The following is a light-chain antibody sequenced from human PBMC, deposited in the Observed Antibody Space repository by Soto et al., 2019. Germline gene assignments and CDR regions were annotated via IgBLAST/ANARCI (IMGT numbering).Light chain of an antibody. Sequence: IVMTHAPATLSVSPVERASLSCRASQRISSHLAWYQQKLGQAPRLLIYRASTRATGIPARFSGSGSGTDFTPPISTLEPEDFAVYYCQQYSSSRTFGQGTKVDIK. CDR1: QRISSH. V-gene: IGKV3-15*01. J-gene: IGKJ1*01. CDR3: QQYSSSRT. CDR2: RAS.